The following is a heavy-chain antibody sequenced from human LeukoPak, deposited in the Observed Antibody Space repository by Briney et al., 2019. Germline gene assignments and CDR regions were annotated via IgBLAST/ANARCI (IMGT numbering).Heavy chain of an antibody. D-gene: IGHD6-6*01. CDR2: IYYSGST. J-gene: IGHJ4*02. CDR3: ARDRRFGRQLVFYFDY. Sequence: SETLSLTCTVSGGSISSSSYYWGWIRQPPGKGLEWIGSIYYSGSTYYNPSLKSRVTISVDTSKNQFSLKLSSVTAADTAVYYCARDRRFGRQLVFYFDYWGQGTLVTVPS. V-gene: IGHV4-39*07. CDR1: GGSISSSSYY.